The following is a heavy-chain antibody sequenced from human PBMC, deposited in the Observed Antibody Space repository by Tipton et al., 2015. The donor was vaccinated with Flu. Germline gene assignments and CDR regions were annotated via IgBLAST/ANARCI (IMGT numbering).Heavy chain of an antibody. CDR1: GFTVSGNY. CDR3: ARDSRDTYGIMDV. J-gene: IGHJ6*03. CDR2: IYGGGGT. V-gene: IGHV3-66*01. Sequence: SLRLSCAAPGFTVSGNYMSWVRQAPGKGLECVSLIYGGGGTYYADSVKGRFTISRGNSKDTLYLQMNSLRAEDTAVYYCARDSRDTYGIMDVWGKGTTVTVSS. D-gene: IGHD4-17*01.